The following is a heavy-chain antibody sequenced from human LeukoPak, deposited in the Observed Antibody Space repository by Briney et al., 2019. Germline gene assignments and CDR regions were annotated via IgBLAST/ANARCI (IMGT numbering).Heavy chain of an antibody. D-gene: IGHD3-3*01. CDR2: ISYDGSNK. CDR3: ARMKPSNDFWSGPWGYYYGMDV. CDR1: GFTFSSYA. Sequence: GGSLRLSCAASGFTFSSYAMHWVRQAPGKGLEWVAVISYDGSNKYYADSVKGRFTISRDNSKNTLYLQMNSLRAEDTAVYYCARMKPSNDFWSGPWGYYYGMDVWGQGTTVTVSS. V-gene: IGHV3-30*04. J-gene: IGHJ6*02.